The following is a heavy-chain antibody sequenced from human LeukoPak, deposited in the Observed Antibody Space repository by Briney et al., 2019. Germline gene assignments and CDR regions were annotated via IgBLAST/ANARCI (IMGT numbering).Heavy chain of an antibody. CDR2: ISGSGGDT. V-gene: IGHV3-23*01. D-gene: IGHD3-9*01. J-gene: IGHJ6*03. Sequence: GGSLRLSCAASGFIFGDYAMSWVRQAPGKGPEWVSAISGSGGDTYYTDSVKGRFTISRDNAKNTLYLQMNSLRAEDTAVYYCARDPVLRYFDWSYTYYYYYYMDVWGKGTTVTVSS. CDR3: ARDPVLRYFDWSYTYYYYYYMDV. CDR1: GFIFGDYA.